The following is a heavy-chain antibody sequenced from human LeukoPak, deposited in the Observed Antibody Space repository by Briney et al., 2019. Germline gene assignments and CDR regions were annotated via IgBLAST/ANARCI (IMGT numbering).Heavy chain of an antibody. Sequence: SETLSLTCTVSGGSIGSGYYYWSWIRQPPGKGLEWIGYIYYSGSTYYNPSLKSRVTISVDTSKNQFSLKLSSVTAADTAVYYCASTNYGSGSYYIIPPFDYWGQGTLVTVSS. J-gene: IGHJ4*02. CDR3: ASTNYGSGSYYIIPPFDY. V-gene: IGHV4-30-4*01. D-gene: IGHD3-10*01. CDR1: GGSIGSGYYY. CDR2: IYYSGST.